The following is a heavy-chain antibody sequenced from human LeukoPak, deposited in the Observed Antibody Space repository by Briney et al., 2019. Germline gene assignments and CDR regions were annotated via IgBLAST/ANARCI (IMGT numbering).Heavy chain of an antibody. D-gene: IGHD4-11*01. CDR3: ARDLNTYSADY. Sequence: GGSLRLSCAASGFTLTTYAMSWVRQAPGKGLVWVSRITSDGRRTIYADSVKGRFTISRDNAKNTPYLQLNSLRADDTAVYYCARDLNTYSADYWGQGTLVTVSS. CDR2: ITSDGRRT. J-gene: IGHJ4*02. CDR1: GFTLTTYA. V-gene: IGHV3-74*01.